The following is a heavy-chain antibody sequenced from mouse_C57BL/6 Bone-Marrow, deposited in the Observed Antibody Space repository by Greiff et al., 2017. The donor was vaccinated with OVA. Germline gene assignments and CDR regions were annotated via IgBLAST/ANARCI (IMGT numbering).Heavy chain of an antibody. CDR1: GFTFSDYG. CDR3: ASPYSNYAMDY. CDR2: ISSGSSTI. D-gene: IGHD2-5*01. J-gene: IGHJ4*01. Sequence: EVKLVESGGGLVKPGGSLKLSCAASGFTFSDYGMHWVRQAPEKGLEWVAYISSGSSTIYYADTVKGRFTISRDNAKNTLFLQMTSLRSEDTAMYYCASPYSNYAMDYWGQGTSVTGSS. V-gene: IGHV5-17*01.